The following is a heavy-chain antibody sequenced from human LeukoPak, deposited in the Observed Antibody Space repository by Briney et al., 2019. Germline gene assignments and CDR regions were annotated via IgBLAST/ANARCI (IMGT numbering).Heavy chain of an antibody. CDR2: ISAYNGNT. Sequence: GASVKVSCKASGYTFTSYGISWVRQAPGQGLEWMGWISAYNGNTNYAQKLQGRVTMTTDTSTSTAYMELRSLRSDDTAVYYCARDLGSYYNVHWYYYGMDVWGQGTTVTVSS. CDR1: GYTFTSYG. CDR3: ARDLGSYYNVHWYYYGMDV. D-gene: IGHD3-10*01. V-gene: IGHV1-18*01. J-gene: IGHJ6*02.